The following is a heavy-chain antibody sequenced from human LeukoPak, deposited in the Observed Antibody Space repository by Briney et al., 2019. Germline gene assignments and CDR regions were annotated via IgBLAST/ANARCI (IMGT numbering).Heavy chain of an antibody. CDR2: IYYSGST. CDR3: ARHNGYYPYYFDY. CDR1: GGSISSSSYY. D-gene: IGHD3-22*01. J-gene: IGHJ4*02. V-gene: IGHV4-39*01. Sequence: SETLSLTCTVSGGSISSSSYYWGWIRQPPGKGLEWIGSIYYSGSTYYNPSLKRRVTISVDTSKNQFSLKLSSVTAADTAVYYCARHNGYYPYYFDYWGQGTLVTVSS.